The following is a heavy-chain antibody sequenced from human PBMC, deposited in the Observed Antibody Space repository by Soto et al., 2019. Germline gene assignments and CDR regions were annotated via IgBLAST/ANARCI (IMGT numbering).Heavy chain of an antibody. CDR2: MYYSGAT. D-gene: IGHD3-16*01. CDR3: ARHAAYDSVWGKSDGSDY. Sequence: SETLSLTCTVSGGSISSNSYYWDWIRQPPGKGLEWIGSMYYSGATYHNPSLQSRVTISVDTSKNQFSLHLSSVTAADTAVYYCARHAAYDSVWGKSDGSDYWGKGTRVTVSS. CDR1: GGSISSNSYY. V-gene: IGHV4-39*01. J-gene: IGHJ4*02.